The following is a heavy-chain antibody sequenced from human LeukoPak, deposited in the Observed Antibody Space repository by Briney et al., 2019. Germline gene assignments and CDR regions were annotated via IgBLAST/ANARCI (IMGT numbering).Heavy chain of an antibody. CDR1: GGSISSSSYY. CDR2: IYYRGST. J-gene: IGHJ5*02. CDR3: ARYSSMWHWFDP. V-gene: IGHV4-39*07. D-gene: IGHD2-15*01. Sequence: SGTLSLTCTVSGGSISSSSYYWGWVRQPPGKGLEWIGSIYYRGSTYYNPSLKSRVAISVDAAKNQFSLKLNFVTAADTAVYYCARYSSMWHWFDPWGQGTLVTVSS.